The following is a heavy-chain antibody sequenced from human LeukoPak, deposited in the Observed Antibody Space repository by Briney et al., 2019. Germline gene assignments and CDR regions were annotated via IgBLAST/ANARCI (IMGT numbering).Heavy chain of an antibody. CDR1: GGSISGYY. V-gene: IGHV4-59*01. J-gene: IGHJ4*02. CDR3: ARFDRDGYNLDY. CDR2: IYYTGSA. D-gene: IGHD5-24*01. Sequence: SETLSLTCTVSGGSISGYYWTWIRQPPGKGLEWIGYIYYTGSANYNPSLKSRVTISVDTSKNQFSLNLSSVTAADTALYYCARFDRDGYNLDYWGQGTLVTVSS.